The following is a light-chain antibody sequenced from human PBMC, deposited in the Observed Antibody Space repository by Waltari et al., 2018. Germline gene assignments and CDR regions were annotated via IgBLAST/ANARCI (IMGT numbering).Light chain of an antibody. CDR3: QHYGSSPPKYT. Sequence: EIVLTQSPGTLSLSPGERASLSCRASLTVTSNYLAWYQHKPGQAPRLLVYAASTRATGIPDRFSGSGSGTDFTLTISRLEPEDFAVYYCQHYGSSPPKYTFGQGTKVEIK. CDR1: LTVTSNY. J-gene: IGKJ2*01. CDR2: AAS. V-gene: IGKV3-20*01.